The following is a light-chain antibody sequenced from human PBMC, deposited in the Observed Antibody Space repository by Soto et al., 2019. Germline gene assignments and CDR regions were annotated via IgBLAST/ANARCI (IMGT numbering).Light chain of an antibody. J-gene: IGKJ1*01. CDR3: QHYNNYPWT. CDR2: RAS. Sequence: DIQMTQSPSTLSASVGDRVTITCRASQSISNWLAWYQQKPGKAPNLLIYRASSLESGVPPRFSGSGSGSELTLTISSLQPDDFGTYYCQHYNNYPWTFGQGTKVEIK. CDR1: QSISNW. V-gene: IGKV1-5*03.